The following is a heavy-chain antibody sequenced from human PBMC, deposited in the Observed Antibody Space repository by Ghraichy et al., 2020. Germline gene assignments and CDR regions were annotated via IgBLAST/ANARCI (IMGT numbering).Heavy chain of an antibody. V-gene: IGHV3-43*01. Sequence: GGSLRLSCAASGFTFDDYTMHWVRQAPGKGLEWVSLISWDGGSTYYADSVKGRFTISRDNSKNSLYLQMNSLRTEDTALYYCAKDMSKGSGGRQHLDYWGQGTLVTVSS. CDR2: ISWDGGST. D-gene: IGHD3-3*01. J-gene: IGHJ4*02. CDR1: GFTFDDYT. CDR3: AKDMSKGSGGRQHLDY.